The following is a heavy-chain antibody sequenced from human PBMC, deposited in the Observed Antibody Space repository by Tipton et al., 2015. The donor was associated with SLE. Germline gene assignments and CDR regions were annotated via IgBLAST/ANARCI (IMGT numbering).Heavy chain of an antibody. J-gene: IGHJ3*01. CDR2: MYYIGTS. D-gene: IGHD4-23*01. CDR1: GGSFSSRTFY. Sequence: LRLSCAVSGGSFSSRTFYWTWFRQHPGRGLEWIGYMYYIGTSYYNPSLKSRATISGDTSKNQFSLNLSSVTAADTAVYYCAAGGAVAADAFDLWGQGTMVTVSS. CDR3: AAGGAVAADAFDL. V-gene: IGHV4-31*02.